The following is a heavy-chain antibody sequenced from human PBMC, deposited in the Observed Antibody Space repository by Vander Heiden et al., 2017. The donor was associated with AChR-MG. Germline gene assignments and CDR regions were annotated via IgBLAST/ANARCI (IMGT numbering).Heavy chain of an antibody. D-gene: IGHD2-15*01. V-gene: IGHV1-2*02. CDR2: INPNRGGT. CDR3: ARDEVGGAATLARFDP. Sequence: QVQLVQSGAEVKKPGASVKVSCQASGYPFTGYYMRWVRQAPGQGLEWMGWINPNRGGTKYAQKLQGRVTMTRDTSISTADMELSRMRSDETAVYYCARDEVGGAATLARFDPWGQGTLVTVSA. J-gene: IGHJ5*02. CDR1: GYPFTGYY.